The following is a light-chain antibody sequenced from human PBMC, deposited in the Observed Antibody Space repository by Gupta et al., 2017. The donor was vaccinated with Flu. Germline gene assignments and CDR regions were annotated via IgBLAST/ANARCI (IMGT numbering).Light chain of an antibody. Sequence: QSVLTQPPSASGTPGQRVTISCSGSRSNIGSNTVTWYQQLPGTAPKLLIYDNNQRPSGVPDRLSVSKSGTSASLAISGLRSEDEADYYCAAWDDSLNGYVFGTGTKVTVL. CDR3: AAWDDSLNGYV. CDR2: DNN. V-gene: IGLV1-44*01. J-gene: IGLJ1*01. CDR1: RSNIGSNT.